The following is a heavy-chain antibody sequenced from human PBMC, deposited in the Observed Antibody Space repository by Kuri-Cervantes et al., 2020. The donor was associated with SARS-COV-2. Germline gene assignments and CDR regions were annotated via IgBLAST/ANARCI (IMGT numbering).Heavy chain of an antibody. CDR3: ARAEWGLIDY. V-gene: IGHV3-7*01. D-gene: IGHD1-26*01. Sequence: ETLSLTCAASGFTFRSYWMSWVRQAPGKGLEWVANIKQDGSEKYYVDSVKGRFTISRDNAKNSLYLQMNSLRAEDTAVYYCARAEWGLIDYWGQGTLVTVSS. CDR1: GFTFRSYW. J-gene: IGHJ4*02. CDR2: IKQDGSEK.